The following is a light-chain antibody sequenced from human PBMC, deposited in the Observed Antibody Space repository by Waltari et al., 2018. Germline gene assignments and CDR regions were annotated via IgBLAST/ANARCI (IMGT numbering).Light chain of an antibody. CDR2: KDS. Sequence: SYDLTQPPSVSVSPGQTARITCSGNTLPKQFAYWYQQKPGQAPVLMIYKDSERPSGIPERFSGSSSGTTVMLTISGVQAEDEADYYCQSADNSGTPVVFGEGTKLTVL. CDR1: TLPKQF. J-gene: IGLJ2*01. CDR3: QSADNSGTPVV. V-gene: IGLV3-25*03.